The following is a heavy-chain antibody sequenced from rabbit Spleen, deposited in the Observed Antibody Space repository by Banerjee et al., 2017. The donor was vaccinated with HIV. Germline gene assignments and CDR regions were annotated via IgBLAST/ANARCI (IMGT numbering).Heavy chain of an antibody. Sequence: QEQLEESGGDLVKPEGSLTLTCTASGFSFSSSDYMCWVRQAPGKGLEWIACIYAGSSGSTYYASWAKGRFTISKTSSTTVTLQMTSLTAADTATYFCARDTSSSFSSYGMDLWGPGTLVTVS. CDR3: ARDTSSSFSSYGMDL. D-gene: IGHD1-1*01. J-gene: IGHJ6*01. V-gene: IGHV1S45*01. CDR1: GFSFSSSDY. CDR2: IYAGSSGST.